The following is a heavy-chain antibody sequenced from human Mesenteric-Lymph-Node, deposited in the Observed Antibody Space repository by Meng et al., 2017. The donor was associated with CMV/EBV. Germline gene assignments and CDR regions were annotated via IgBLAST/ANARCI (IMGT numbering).Heavy chain of an antibody. CDR2: IYYSGST. CDR1: GGSISSYY. V-gene: IGHV4-59*01. Sequence: SETLSLTCTVSGGSISSYYWSWIRQPPGKGLEWIGYIYYSGSTNYNPSLKSRVTISVDTSKNQFSLKLSSVTAADTAVYYCARVLSNYPYYYGMDVWGHGTTVTVSS. CDR3: ARVLSNYPYYYGMDV. D-gene: IGHD4-11*01. J-gene: IGHJ6*02.